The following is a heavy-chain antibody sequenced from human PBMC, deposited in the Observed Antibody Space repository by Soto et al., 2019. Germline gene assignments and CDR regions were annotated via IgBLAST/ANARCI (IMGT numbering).Heavy chain of an antibody. D-gene: IGHD3-10*01. CDR3: ERGPTPAGSFWKGSSYLAS. Sequence: SETRSRTWAVSGGSFSRYYWSWSRQPPGKGLEWIGYIHPSGCTNYNPSLKSRVTISGDTSRSQFSLRLSSVTAADTAVYYCERGPTPAGSFWKGSSYLASWGLGTLVAAST. CDR1: GGSFSRYY. J-gene: IGHJ4*02. CDR2: IHPSGCT. V-gene: IGHV4-34*01.